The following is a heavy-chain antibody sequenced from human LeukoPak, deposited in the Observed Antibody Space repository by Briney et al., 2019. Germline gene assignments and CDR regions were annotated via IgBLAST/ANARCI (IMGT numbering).Heavy chain of an antibody. Sequence: GGSLRLSCAASGFTVSSNYMSWVRQAPGKGLEGVAVIYSGGSTYYADSVKGRFTISRDNSKNTLYLQMNSLRAEDTAVYYCARDNYGGNSEYAFDIWGQGTMVTVSS. D-gene: IGHD4-23*01. J-gene: IGHJ3*02. CDR3: ARDNYGGNSEYAFDI. CDR2: IYSGGST. V-gene: IGHV3-66*02. CDR1: GFTVSSNY.